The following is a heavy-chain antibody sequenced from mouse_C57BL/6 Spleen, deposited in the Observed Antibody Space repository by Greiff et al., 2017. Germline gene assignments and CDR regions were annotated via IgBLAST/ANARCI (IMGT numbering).Heavy chain of an antibody. J-gene: IGHJ2*01. D-gene: IGHD1-1*01. V-gene: IGHV1-76*01. CDR3: ARTGTTVDYFDY. Sequence: QVHVKQSGAELVRPGTSVKLSCKASGYTFTDYYINWVKQRPGQGLEWIARIYPGSGNTYYNEKFKGKATLTAEKSSSTAYMQLSSLTSEYSAVYFCARTGTTVDYFDYWGQGTTLTVSS. CDR2: IYPGSGNT. CDR1: GYTFTDYY.